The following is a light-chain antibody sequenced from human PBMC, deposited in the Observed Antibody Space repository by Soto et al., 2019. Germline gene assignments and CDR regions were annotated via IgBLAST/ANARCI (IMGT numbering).Light chain of an antibody. CDR2: AAS. CDR3: QQYDASPLT. V-gene: IGKV3D-15*02. CDR1: QSVSTN. J-gene: IGKJ3*01. Sequence: EILMAQFPSTLSVSPGERATLSCRSSQSVSTNLAWYQQKPGQAPRLLIYAASTRDTDIPDRFNGSGSGTDFALTISRLEPEDFALYYCQQYDASPLTFGPGTKVAIK.